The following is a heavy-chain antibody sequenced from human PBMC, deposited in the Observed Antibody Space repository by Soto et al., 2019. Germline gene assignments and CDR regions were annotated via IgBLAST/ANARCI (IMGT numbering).Heavy chain of an antibody. Sequence: GESLKISCAASGFTFSSYWMHWVRQAPGKGLVWVSRINSDGSSTSYADSVKGRFTISRDNAKNTLYLQMNSLRAEDTAVYYCARAGTYSGSPFDYWGQGTLVTVSS. D-gene: IGHD1-26*01. CDR3: ARAGTYSGSPFDY. CDR1: GFTFSSYW. CDR2: INSDGSST. V-gene: IGHV3-74*01. J-gene: IGHJ4*02.